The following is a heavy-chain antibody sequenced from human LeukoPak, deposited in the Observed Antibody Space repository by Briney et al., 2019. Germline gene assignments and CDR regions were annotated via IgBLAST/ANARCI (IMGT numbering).Heavy chain of an antibody. Sequence: PGRSLRLSCAASGFTFSSYAMHWARQAPGKGLDWLAVIWGDGTDQYYAGSVRGRFTISRDNSKNTLYIEMSSLRAEDTAMYYCVRETSGGGGVSAFDVWGQGTMVTVSS. CDR2: IWGDGTDQ. D-gene: IGHD2-15*01. V-gene: IGHV3-33*01. CDR3: VRETSGGGGVSAFDV. J-gene: IGHJ3*01. CDR1: GFTFSSYA.